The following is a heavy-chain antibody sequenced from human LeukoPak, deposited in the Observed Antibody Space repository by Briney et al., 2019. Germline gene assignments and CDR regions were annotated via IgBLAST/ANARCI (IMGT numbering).Heavy chain of an antibody. CDR1: GYTFTSYD. Sequence: ASVKVSCKASGYTFTSYDIHWVRQATGQGLECMGWMSPNSGNTVYAQKFQGRVTMTRNTSISTAYMELSSLSSEDTAVYYCARGCSSTTCSWPFDYWGQGTLVTVSS. D-gene: IGHD2-2*01. CDR3: ARGCSSTTCSWPFDY. CDR2: MSPNSGNT. V-gene: IGHV1-8*01. J-gene: IGHJ4*02.